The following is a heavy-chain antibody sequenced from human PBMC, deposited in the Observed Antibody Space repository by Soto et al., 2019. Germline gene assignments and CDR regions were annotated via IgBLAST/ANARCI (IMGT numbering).Heavy chain of an antibody. CDR2: IIPIFGTA. CDR3: ARGTGEFDAFDI. CDR1: GGTFSSYA. Sequence: SVKVSCKASGGTFSSYAISGVLQAPGQGLEWMGGIIPIFGTANYAQKFQGRVTITADESTSTAYMELSSLRSEDTAVYYCARGTGEFDAFDIWGQGTMVTVSS. V-gene: IGHV1-69*13. J-gene: IGHJ3*02. D-gene: IGHD3-10*01.